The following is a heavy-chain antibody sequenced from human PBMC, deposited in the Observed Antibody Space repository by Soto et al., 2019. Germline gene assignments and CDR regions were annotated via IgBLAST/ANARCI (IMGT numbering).Heavy chain of an antibody. D-gene: IGHD3-16*01. CDR2: IIPILGIA. CDR3: ARTVMGERTMSDAFDI. J-gene: IGHJ3*02. Sequence: QVQLVQSGAEVKKPGSSVKVSCKASGGTFSSYTISWVRQAPGQGLEWMGRIIPILGIANYAQKFQGRVTITADKSTSTAYMELSSLRSEDTAVYYCARTVMGERTMSDAFDIWGQGTMVTVSS. V-gene: IGHV1-69*02. CDR1: GGTFSSYT.